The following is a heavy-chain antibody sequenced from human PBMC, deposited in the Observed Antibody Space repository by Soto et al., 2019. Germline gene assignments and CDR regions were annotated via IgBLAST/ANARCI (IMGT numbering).Heavy chain of an antibody. CDR1: GYTFTSYD. V-gene: IGHV1-8*01. Sequence: ASVKVSCKASGYTFTSYDINWVRQATGQGLEWMGWMNPNSGNTGYAQKFQGRVTMTRNTSISTAYMELSSLRSEDTAVYYCARAPTKRRSIAARRDNWFDPWGQGTLVTVSS. J-gene: IGHJ5*02. CDR2: MNPNSGNT. CDR3: ARAPTKRRSIAARRDNWFDP. D-gene: IGHD6-6*01.